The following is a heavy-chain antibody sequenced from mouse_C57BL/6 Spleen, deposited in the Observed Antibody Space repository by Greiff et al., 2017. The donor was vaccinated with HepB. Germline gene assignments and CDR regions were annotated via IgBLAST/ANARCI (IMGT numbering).Heavy chain of an antibody. CDR3: GKFDNYDWFAY. J-gene: IGHJ3*01. V-gene: IGHV2-3*01. CDR1: GFSLTSYG. D-gene: IGHD1-3*01. CDR2: IWGDGGT. Sequence: VMLVESGPGLVAPSQSLSITCTVSGFSLTSYGVSWVRQPPGKGLEWLGVIWGDGGTNYHSALISRLGISKDNSKSQVFLKLNSLQTDDTATYYCGKFDNYDWFAYWGQGTLVTVSA.